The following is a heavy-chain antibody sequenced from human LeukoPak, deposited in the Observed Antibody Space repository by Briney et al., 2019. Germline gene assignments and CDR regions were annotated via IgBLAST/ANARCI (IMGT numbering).Heavy chain of an antibody. Sequence: ASVTVSCKASGYTFTGYYMHWVRQAPGQGLEWMGWITPNSGGTNYAQKFQGSVTMTKDTSISTAYMELSRLRSDDTAVYYCARDPTTRSSSWYKNLCDPWGQGTLVSVSS. CDR3: ARDPTTRSSSWYKNLCDP. CDR1: GYTFTGYY. D-gene: IGHD6-13*01. CDR2: ITPNSGGT. J-gene: IGHJ5*02. V-gene: IGHV1-2*02.